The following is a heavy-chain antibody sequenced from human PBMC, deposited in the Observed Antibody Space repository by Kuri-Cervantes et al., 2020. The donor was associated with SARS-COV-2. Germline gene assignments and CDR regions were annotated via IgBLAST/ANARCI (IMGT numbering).Heavy chain of an antibody. D-gene: IGHD2-21*01. CDR2: ISGSGGST. CDR3: AKDLASAKLWVIAILSFHY. CDR1: GFTFSSYA. Sequence: GESLKISCAASGFTFSSYAMSWVRQAPGKGLEWVSAISGSGGSTYYADSVKGRFTISRDNSKNTLYLQMNSLRAEDTAIYYCAKDLASAKLWVIAILSFHYWGQGTLVTVSS. J-gene: IGHJ4*02. V-gene: IGHV3-23*01.